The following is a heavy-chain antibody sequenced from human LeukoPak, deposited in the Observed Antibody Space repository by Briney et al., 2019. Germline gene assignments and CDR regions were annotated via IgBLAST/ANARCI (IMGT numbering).Heavy chain of an antibody. CDR2: ISGSIGST. J-gene: IGHJ2*01. CDR1: GFTFGSYA. CDR3: AKDVRSGWLQAFDL. Sequence: GGSLRLSCAASGFTFGSYAMSWVRQAPGKGLEWVSAISGSIGSTYYADSVKGRFTISRDNSKNTLYLEMNSLRAEDTALYYCAKDVRSGWLQAFDLWGRGTLVTVSS. D-gene: IGHD5-12*01. V-gene: IGHV3-23*01.